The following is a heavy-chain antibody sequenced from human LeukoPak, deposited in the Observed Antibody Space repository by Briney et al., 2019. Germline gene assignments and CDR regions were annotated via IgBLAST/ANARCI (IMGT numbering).Heavy chain of an antibody. J-gene: IGHJ4*02. CDR2: ISGSGGST. CDR1: GFTFSSYA. Sequence: GASLRLSCAASGFTFSSYAMSWVRQAPGKGLEWGSAISGSGGSTYYADSVKGRFTISRDNSKNTLYLQMNSLRAEDTAVYYCAKTCSSTSCYFDWGQGTLVTVSS. CDR3: AKTCSSTSCYFD. V-gene: IGHV3-23*01. D-gene: IGHD2-2*01.